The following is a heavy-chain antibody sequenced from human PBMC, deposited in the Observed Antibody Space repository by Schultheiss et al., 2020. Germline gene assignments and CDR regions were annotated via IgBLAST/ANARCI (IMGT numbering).Heavy chain of an antibody. CDR1: GFTFSSYG. CDR3: ARVLESGSYYHYYYGMDV. D-gene: IGHD1-26*01. CDR2: IWYDGSNK. Sequence: GGSLRLSCAASGFTFSSYGMHWVRQAPGKGLEWVAVIWYDGSNKYYADSVKGRFTISRDNSKNTLYLQMNSLRAEDTAVYYCARVLESGSYYHYYYGMDVWGQGTTVNGYS. V-gene: IGHV3-33*01. J-gene: IGHJ6*02.